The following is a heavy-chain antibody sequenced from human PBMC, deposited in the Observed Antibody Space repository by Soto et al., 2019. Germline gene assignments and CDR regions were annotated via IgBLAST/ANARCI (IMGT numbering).Heavy chain of an antibody. Sequence: GGSLRLSCAASGFTVSSNYMSWVRQAPGKGLEWVLVIYSGGSTYYADSVKGRFTISRDNSKNTLYLQMNSLRAEDTAVYYCSREGRYCSSTSCPGYYYYYYMDVWGKGTTVTVSS. CDR1: GFTVSSNY. D-gene: IGHD2-2*01. J-gene: IGHJ6*03. CDR3: SREGRYCSSTSCPGYYYYYYMDV. V-gene: IGHV3-66*01. CDR2: IYSGGST.